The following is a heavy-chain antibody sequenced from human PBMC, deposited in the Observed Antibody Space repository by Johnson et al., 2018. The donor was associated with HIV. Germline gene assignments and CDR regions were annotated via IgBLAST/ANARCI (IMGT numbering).Heavy chain of an antibody. V-gene: IGHV3-53*01. D-gene: IGHD3-22*01. Sequence: PGKGLEWVSVIYSGGSTYYADSVKGRFTISRDNSKNTLYLQMNSLRAEDTALYYCVRGDYDRSDAFDIWGQGTMVTVSS. CDR3: VRGDYDRSDAFDI. J-gene: IGHJ3*02. CDR2: IYSGGST.